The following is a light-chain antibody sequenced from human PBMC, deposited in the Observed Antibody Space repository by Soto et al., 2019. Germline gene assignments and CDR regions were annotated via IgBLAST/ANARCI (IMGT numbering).Light chain of an antibody. Sequence: EIVMTQSPATLSVSPGGRATLSCRASQSISDTLAWYQQKPGQAPRLLIYGASTRATGIPARFSGSGSGTEFTLTISSLQSEDFAIYYCQRQSNWPRTFGQGTKVDI. CDR2: GAS. J-gene: IGKJ1*01. V-gene: IGKV3-15*01. CDR1: QSISDT. CDR3: QRQSNWPRT.